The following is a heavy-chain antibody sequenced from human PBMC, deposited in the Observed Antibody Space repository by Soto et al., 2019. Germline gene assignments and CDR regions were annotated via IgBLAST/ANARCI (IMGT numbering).Heavy chain of an antibody. Sequence: PSETLSLTCTVSGGSIRTGDYYWSWIRQPPGKGLEWIGYIYYSGSTYYNPSLKSRVTISVDTSKNPFSLKLSSVTAADTAVYYCAAGIAAAAPPYYYYGMDVWGQGTTVTVSS. CDR1: GGSIRTGDYY. CDR3: AAGIAAAAPPYYYYGMDV. V-gene: IGHV4-30-4*01. D-gene: IGHD6-13*01. CDR2: IYYSGST. J-gene: IGHJ6*02.